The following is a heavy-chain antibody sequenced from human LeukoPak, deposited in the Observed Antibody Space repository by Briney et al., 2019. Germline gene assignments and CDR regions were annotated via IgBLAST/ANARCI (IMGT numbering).Heavy chain of an antibody. D-gene: IGHD3-3*01. J-gene: IGHJ4*02. CDR3: AHKTTYYDFWSGYSQPKSAYFDY. CDR2: IYWDDDK. CDR1: GFSLSTSGVG. Sequence: SGPTLVKPTQTLTLTCTFSGFSLSTSGVGVGWIRQPPGKALEWLALIYWDDDKRYSPSLKSRLTITKGTSKTQVVLTMTNMDPVDTATYYCAHKTTYYDFWSGYSQPKSAYFDYWGQGTLVTVSS. V-gene: IGHV2-5*02.